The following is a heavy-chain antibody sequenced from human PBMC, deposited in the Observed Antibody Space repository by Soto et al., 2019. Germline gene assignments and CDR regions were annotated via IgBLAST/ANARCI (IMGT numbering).Heavy chain of an antibody. Sequence: GGSLSLSCAASGFTFSSYGMHWVRQAPGKGLVWVSRINSDGSSTSYADSVKGRFTISRDNAKNTPYLQMNSLRAEDTAVYYCARVWDCGGDCSNNQHDYWGQGTLVTVSS. V-gene: IGHV3-74*01. CDR1: GFTFSSYG. CDR3: ARVWDCGGDCSNNQHDY. J-gene: IGHJ4*02. CDR2: INSDGSST. D-gene: IGHD2-21*02.